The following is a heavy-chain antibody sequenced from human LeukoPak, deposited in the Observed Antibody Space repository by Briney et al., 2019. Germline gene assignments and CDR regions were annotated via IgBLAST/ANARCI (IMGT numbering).Heavy chain of an antibody. J-gene: IGHJ4*02. CDR1: GFSFDDYA. V-gene: IGHV3-9*03. D-gene: IGHD3-22*01. CDR2: ISWNSGGV. Sequence: GRSLRLSCAASGFSFDDYAMHWVRQAPGKGLEWVSGISWNSGGVDYADSVKGRFTISRDNAKNSLYLQMNSLRAEDMALYYCAKDIARYDSSGTIDYWGQGTLVTASS. CDR3: AKDIARYDSSGTIDY.